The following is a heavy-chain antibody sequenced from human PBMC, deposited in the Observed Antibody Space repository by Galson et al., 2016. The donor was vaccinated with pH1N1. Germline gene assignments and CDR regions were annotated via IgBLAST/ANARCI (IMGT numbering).Heavy chain of an antibody. J-gene: IGHJ5*02. CDR2: ISSSGGTT. Sequence: SLRLSCAASGFTFGTYAMTWVRQAPGKGLEWVSTISSSGGTTFYTDSVKGRFTISRDYSKNTLYLHMNSLRAGDTALYYCARGRYDYDGDFGSWGQGTLVTVSS. CDR3: ARGRYDYDGDFGS. CDR1: GFTFGTYA. D-gene: IGHD4-23*01. V-gene: IGHV3-23*01.